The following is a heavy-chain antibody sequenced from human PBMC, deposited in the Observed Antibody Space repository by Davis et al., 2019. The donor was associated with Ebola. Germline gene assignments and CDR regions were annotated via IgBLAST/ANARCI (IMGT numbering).Heavy chain of an antibody. V-gene: IGHV1-18*01. D-gene: IGHD1-26*01. CDR1: GYTFKNYA. CDR2: ISAYNGNT. Sequence: ASVKVSCKASGYTFKNYAISWVRQAPGQGLEWMGWISAYNGNTNYAQILQGRVTMTTDTSTGTAYMELRSLRSDDTAVYFCARISIVGTTTTASDIWGQGTKVTVSS. CDR3: ARISIVGTTTTASDI. J-gene: IGHJ3*02.